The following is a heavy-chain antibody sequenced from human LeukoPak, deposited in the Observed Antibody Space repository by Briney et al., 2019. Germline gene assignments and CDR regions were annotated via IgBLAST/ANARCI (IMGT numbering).Heavy chain of an antibody. CDR3: ARGSSSKNWFDP. V-gene: IGHV4-34*01. D-gene: IGHD6-13*01. CDR2: INHSGST. J-gene: IGHJ5*02. CDR1: GGSFSGYY. Sequence: SETLSLTCAGYGGSFSGYYWSWIRQPPGKGLEWIGEINHSGSTNYNPSLRSRVTISVDTSKNQFSLKLSSVTAADTAVYYCARGSSSKNWFDPWGQGTLVTVSS.